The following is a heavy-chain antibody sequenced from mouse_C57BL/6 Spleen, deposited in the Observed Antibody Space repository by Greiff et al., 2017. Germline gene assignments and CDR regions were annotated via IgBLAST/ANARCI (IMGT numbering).Heavy chain of an antibody. CDR1: GYTFTGYW. D-gene: IGHD1-1*01. V-gene: IGHV1-9*01. Sequence: VQLQQSGAELMKPGASVKLSCKATGYTFTGYWIEWVKQRPGHGLEWIGEILPGSGSTNYTEKFKGKATFTADTSSNTAYMQLSSLTTEDSAIYYCARNRYYGSSYWYFDVWGTGTTVTVSS. J-gene: IGHJ1*03. CDR3: ARNRYYGSSYWYFDV. CDR2: ILPGSGST.